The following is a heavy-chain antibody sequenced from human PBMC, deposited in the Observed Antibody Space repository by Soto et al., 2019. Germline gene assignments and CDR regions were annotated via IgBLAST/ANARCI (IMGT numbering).Heavy chain of an antibody. CDR2: INTSGSII. J-gene: IGHJ3*02. CDR3: AREPYYYDSSGYHGAFDI. Sequence: PGGSLRLSCAASGFTFSDYYMSWIRQAPGKGLEWVSYINTSGSIIYYGDAVKGRFSISRDNANNSLYLQMNSLRAEDTAVYYCAREPYYYDSSGYHGAFDIWGQGTMVTVSS. CDR1: GFTFSDYY. D-gene: IGHD3-22*01. V-gene: IGHV3-11*01.